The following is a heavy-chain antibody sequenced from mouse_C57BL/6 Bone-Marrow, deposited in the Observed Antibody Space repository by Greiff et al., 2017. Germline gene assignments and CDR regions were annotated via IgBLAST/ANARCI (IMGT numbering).Heavy chain of an antibody. CDR1: GYSFTSYY. V-gene: IGHV1-66*01. D-gene: IGHD1-1*01. J-gene: IGHJ4*01. Sequence: QVQLQQSGPELVKPGASVKISCKASGYSFTSYYIHWVKQRPGQGLEWIGWIYPGRGNTKYNEKFKGKATLTADTSSSTAYMQLSSLTSEDSAVYYCARGTVVAPGAMDYWGQGTSVTVSS. CDR3: ARGTVVAPGAMDY. CDR2: IYPGRGNT.